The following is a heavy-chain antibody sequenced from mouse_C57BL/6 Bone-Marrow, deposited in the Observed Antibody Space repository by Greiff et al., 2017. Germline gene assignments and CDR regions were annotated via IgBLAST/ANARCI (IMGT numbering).Heavy chain of an antibody. CDR2: IRSKSNNYAT. Sequence: EVQLQESGGGLVQPKGSLKLSCAASGFSFNTYAMNWVRQAPGKGLEWVARIRSKSNNYATYYADSVKDRFTISRDDSESMLYLQMNNLKTEDTAMYYCVSVYYGSREDYFDYWGQGTTLTISS. CDR3: VSVYYGSREDYFDY. J-gene: IGHJ2*01. V-gene: IGHV10-1*01. CDR1: GFSFNTYA. D-gene: IGHD1-1*01.